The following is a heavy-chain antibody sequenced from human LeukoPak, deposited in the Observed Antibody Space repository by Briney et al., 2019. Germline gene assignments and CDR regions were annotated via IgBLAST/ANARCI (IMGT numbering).Heavy chain of an antibody. CDR3: ARVWVGAMHAFDI. D-gene: IGHD1-26*01. J-gene: IGHJ3*02. Sequence: SETLSLTCTVCGGSISSYYWSWIRQPPGKGLEWIGYIYYSGSTNYNPSLKSRVTISVDTSKNQFSLKLSSVTAADTAVYYCARVWVGAMHAFDIWGQGTMVTVSS. CDR2: IYYSGST. V-gene: IGHV4-59*01. CDR1: GGSISSYY.